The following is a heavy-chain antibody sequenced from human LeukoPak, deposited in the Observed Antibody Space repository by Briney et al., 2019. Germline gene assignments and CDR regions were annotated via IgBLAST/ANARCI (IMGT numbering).Heavy chain of an antibody. V-gene: IGHV1-2*02. D-gene: IGHD2-2*01. CDR1: RYTFTGYY. Sequence: ASVKVSCKASRYTFTGYYMHWVRQAPGQGLEWMGWINPNSGGTNYAQKFQGRVTMTRDTSISTAFMELSRLRSDDTAVYYCARDKYQLLSYYYYMDVWGKGTTVTISS. CDR3: ARDKYQLLSYYYYMDV. CDR2: INPNSGGT. J-gene: IGHJ6*03.